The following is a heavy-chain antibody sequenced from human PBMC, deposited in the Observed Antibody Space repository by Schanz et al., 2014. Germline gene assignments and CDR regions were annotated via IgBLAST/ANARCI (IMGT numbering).Heavy chain of an antibody. CDR3: AKERIAAALTFDY. CDR1: GFTFSSYG. CDR2: ISYDGSNK. V-gene: IGHV3-30*18. J-gene: IGHJ4*02. D-gene: IGHD6-13*01. Sequence: QVQLVESGGGVVQPGRSLRLSCAASGFTFSSYGMHWVRQAPGKGLEWVAVISYDGSNKYYADSVKGRFTISRDNSKNTLYLQMNSLRAEDTAVYYCAKERIAAALTFDYWGQGTLVTVSS.